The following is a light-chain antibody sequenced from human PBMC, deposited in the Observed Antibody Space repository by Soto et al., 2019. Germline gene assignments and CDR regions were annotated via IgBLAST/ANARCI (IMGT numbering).Light chain of an antibody. Sequence: EIVMTQSPATLSVSPGETGTLSCRASQSVNTNLAWYQQKAGQAPRLLIYRISTRATGIPARFSGSGSGTEFTLTINSRQSEDFAVYYCQQHNDWPLTFGGGTKVEIK. J-gene: IGKJ4*01. CDR1: QSVNTN. CDR3: QQHNDWPLT. CDR2: RIS. V-gene: IGKV3-15*01.